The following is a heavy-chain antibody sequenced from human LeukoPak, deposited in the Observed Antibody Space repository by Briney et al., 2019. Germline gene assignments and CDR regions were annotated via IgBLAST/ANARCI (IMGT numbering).Heavy chain of an antibody. J-gene: IGHJ4*02. Sequence: GGSLRLSCAASGFTFSSYEMNWVRQAPGKGLEWVSYISSSGSTIYYADSVKGRFTISRDNAKNSLYLQMNSLRAEDTAVYYCARSSPARYFDWFNRQYYFDYWGQGTLVTVSS. V-gene: IGHV3-48*03. D-gene: IGHD3-9*01. CDR2: ISSSGSTI. CDR3: ARSSPARYFDWFNRQYYFDY. CDR1: GFTFSSYE.